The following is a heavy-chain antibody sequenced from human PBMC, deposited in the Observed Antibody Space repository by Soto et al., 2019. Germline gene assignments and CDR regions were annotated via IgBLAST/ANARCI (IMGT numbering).Heavy chain of an antibody. CDR2: IYPGDSDT. CDR3: ARHGLSGSYYVDY. V-gene: IGHV5-51*01. Sequence: GESLKISCKGSGYSFTSYWIGWVRQMPGKGLDWMGIIYPGDSDTRYSPSFQGQVTISADKSISTAYLQWSSLRASDTAMYYCARHGLSGSYYVDYWGQGTLVTVSS. CDR1: GYSFTSYW. D-gene: IGHD1-26*01. J-gene: IGHJ4*02.